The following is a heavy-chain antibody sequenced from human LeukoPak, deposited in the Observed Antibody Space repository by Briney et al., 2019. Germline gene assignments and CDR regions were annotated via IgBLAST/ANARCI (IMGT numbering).Heavy chain of an antibody. CDR1: GFTFSSYA. CDR2: ISYDGSNK. V-gene: IGHV3-30-3*01. CDR3: ARAIGRGGGIVSVLIFGY. J-gene: IGHJ4*02. Sequence: GGSLRLSCAASGFTFSSYAMHWVRKAPGKGLEWVAVISYDGSNKYYADSVKGRLTISRDNSKNTLYLQMNSLRAEDTAVYYCARAIGRGGGIVSVLIFGYWGQGTLVTVSS. D-gene: IGHD3-16*02.